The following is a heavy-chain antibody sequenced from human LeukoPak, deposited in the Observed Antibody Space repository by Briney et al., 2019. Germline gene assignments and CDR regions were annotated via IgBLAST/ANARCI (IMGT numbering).Heavy chain of an antibody. CDR2: VNPKTGGT. J-gene: IGHJ3*01. Sequence: ASVKVYCKAFGYSFTGYHLHWVRQAPRQGLEWMGWVNPKTGGTNYARKFQGRVTMTRDTSINTVNMELSRLTSDDTAVYYCAREFSSKLEWLAYVTGDDAFDVWGQGTMITVS. V-gene: IGHV1-2*02. CDR3: AREFSSKLEWLAYVTGDDAFDV. D-gene: IGHD3-3*01. CDR1: GYSFTGYH.